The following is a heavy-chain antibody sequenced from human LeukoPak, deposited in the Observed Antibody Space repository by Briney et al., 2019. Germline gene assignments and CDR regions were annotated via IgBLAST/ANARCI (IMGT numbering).Heavy chain of an antibody. D-gene: IGHD5-18*01. V-gene: IGHV3-66*01. CDR2: IYSSGAT. J-gene: IGHJ4*02. CDR3: ARDALGRGSSYFAGDQ. CDR1: GFTVSSNY. Sequence: GGSLILSCTALGFTVSSNYMSWARQAPGKGLEWVSVIYSSGATYYADSVKGRFTISRDNSKNTVFLQMNSLRAEDTAVYHCARDALGRGSSYFAGDQWGQGTVTTVS.